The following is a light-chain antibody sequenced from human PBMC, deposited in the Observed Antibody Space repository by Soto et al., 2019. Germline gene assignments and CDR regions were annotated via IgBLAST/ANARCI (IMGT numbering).Light chain of an antibody. J-gene: IGKJ1*01. CDR1: QSVKSSY. Sequence: EIVLTQSPGTLSLAPGEVATLSCRASQSVKSSYLAWYQQKPGQSPRLLIFGTSHRAPGIPDRFRGRGSGTAFTLTLSSLEPEDFVVYYCRQYDSSPGTFGQGTKVEIK. CDR2: GTS. V-gene: IGKV3-20*01. CDR3: RQYDSSPGT.